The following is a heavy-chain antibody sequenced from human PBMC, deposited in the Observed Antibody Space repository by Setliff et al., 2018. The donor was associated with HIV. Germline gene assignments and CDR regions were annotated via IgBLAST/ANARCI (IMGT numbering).Heavy chain of an antibody. CDR3: ARVLWPYSSSRFDY. Sequence: ASVKVSCKASGGTFSSYAISWVRQAPGQGLEWMGWMNPNSGITGYAQRFQGRVTMTRNIFISTAYMELRSLGSDDTAVYYCARVLWPYSSSRFDYWGQGTLVTVSS. CDR1: GGTFSSYA. CDR2: MNPNSGIT. V-gene: IGHV1-8*02. D-gene: IGHD6-6*01. J-gene: IGHJ4*02.